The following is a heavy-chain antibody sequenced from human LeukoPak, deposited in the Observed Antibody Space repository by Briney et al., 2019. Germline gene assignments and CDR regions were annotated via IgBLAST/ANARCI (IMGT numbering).Heavy chain of an antibody. D-gene: IGHD5-12*01. CDR2: ISGSGGST. J-gene: IGHJ4*02. CDR1: GFTFSSYA. V-gene: IGHV3-23*01. CDR3: AKAPVGWLRPLDY. Sequence: PGGSLRLSCAASGFTFSSYAMSWVRQAPGKGLEWVSAISGSGGSTYYADSVKGRFTISRDNSRNTLHLQMNSLRAEDTAVYYCAKAPVGWLRPLDYWGQGTLVTVSS.